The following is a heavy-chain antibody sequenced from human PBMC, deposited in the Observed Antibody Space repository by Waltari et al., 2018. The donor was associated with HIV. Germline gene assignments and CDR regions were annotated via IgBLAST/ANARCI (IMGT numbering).Heavy chain of an antibody. D-gene: IGHD3-22*01. Sequence: EVQLVQSGAEGKKPGESLEISCKASGYSFTSYWTGWVRQMPGKGLEWMGIIYPGDSDTRYSPSFQGQVTISADKSISTAYLQWSSLKASDTAMYYCATSRSTYYDTGGYFDYWGQGTLVTVSS. CDR3: ATSRSTYYDTGGYFDY. V-gene: IGHV5-51*03. CDR2: IYPGDSDT. CDR1: GYSFTSYW. J-gene: IGHJ4*02.